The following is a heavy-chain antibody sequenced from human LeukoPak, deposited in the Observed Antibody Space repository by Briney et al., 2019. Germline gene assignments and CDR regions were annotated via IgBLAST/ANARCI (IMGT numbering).Heavy chain of an antibody. CDR1: GFTFSSCG. Sequence: GSLRLSCAASGFTFSSCGMHWVRQAPGKGLEWVAVILYDGSNKYYADSVKGRFTISRDNSKNTLYLQMNSLRAEDTAVYYCAKDVSGSGDYFDYWGQGTLATVSS. CDR3: AKDVSGSGDYFDY. CDR2: ILYDGSNK. V-gene: IGHV3-30*18. J-gene: IGHJ4*02. D-gene: IGHD2-15*01.